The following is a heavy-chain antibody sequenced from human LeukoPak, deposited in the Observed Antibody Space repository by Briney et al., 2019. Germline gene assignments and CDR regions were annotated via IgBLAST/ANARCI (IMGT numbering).Heavy chain of an antibody. CDR2: FDPEDGET. CDR1: GYTLTELS. Sequence: EASVKVSCKVSGYTLTELSMHWVRQAPGKGLEWMGGFDPEDGETIYAQKFQGRVTMTEDTSTDTAYMELSSLRSEDTAVYYCATAPPEMATIMFDYWGQGTLVTVSS. CDR3: ATAPPEMATIMFDY. D-gene: IGHD5-24*01. V-gene: IGHV1-24*01. J-gene: IGHJ4*02.